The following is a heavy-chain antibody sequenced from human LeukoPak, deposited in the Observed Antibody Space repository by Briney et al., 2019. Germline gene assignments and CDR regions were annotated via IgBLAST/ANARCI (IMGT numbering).Heavy chain of an antibody. CDR3: ARDRDGPDY. CDR1: GFTFSNYW. Sequence: GGSLRLSCAASGFTFSNYWMHWVRQGPGKGLVWVSRINSEGSSTRYADSVKGRFTISRDNAKNTLYLQMNSLRAEDTAVYYCARDRDGPDYWGQGTLVTVSS. CDR2: INSEGSST. D-gene: IGHD5-24*01. J-gene: IGHJ4*02. V-gene: IGHV3-74*01.